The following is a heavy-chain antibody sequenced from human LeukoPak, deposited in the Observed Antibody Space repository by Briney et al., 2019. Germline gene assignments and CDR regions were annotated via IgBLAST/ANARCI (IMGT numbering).Heavy chain of an antibody. Sequence: GGSLRLSCAASGFTFSSYWMSWVRQAPGKGLEWVANIKEDGSEKYYVDSVKGRFTISRDNAKNSLYLQMNSLRAEDTALYYCAKARLWLDYFDYWGQGTLVTVSS. V-gene: IGHV3-7*03. CDR1: GFTFSSYW. D-gene: IGHD3-10*01. J-gene: IGHJ4*02. CDR3: AKARLWLDYFDY. CDR2: IKEDGSEK.